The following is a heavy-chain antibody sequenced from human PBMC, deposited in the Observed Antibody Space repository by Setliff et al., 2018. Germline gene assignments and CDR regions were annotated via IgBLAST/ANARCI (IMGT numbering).Heavy chain of an antibody. D-gene: IGHD3-22*01. V-gene: IGHV1-2*02. Sequence: ASVKVSYKASGYTFTGYCMHWVRQAPGQGLEWMGWTNPNSGGTNYAQKFQGRVTMTRDTSISTAYMELSRLRSDDTAVYYCARVAPHYYDSSGTNWFDPWCQGTLVTVSS. CDR2: TNPNSGGT. CDR3: ARVAPHYYDSSGTNWFDP. CDR1: GYTFTGYC. J-gene: IGHJ5*02.